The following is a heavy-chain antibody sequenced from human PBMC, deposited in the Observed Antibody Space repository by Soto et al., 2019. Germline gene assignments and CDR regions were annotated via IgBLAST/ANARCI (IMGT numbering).Heavy chain of an antibody. CDR2: ISYDGSNK. Sequence: GGSLRLSCAASGFTFSSYGMHWVRQAPGKGLEWVAVISYDGSNKYYADSVKGRFTISRDKSKNTLYLQMNSLRAEDTAVYYCAKDPIAVAGTLDYYYYYGMDVWGQGTTVTVSS. V-gene: IGHV3-30*18. J-gene: IGHJ6*02. CDR3: AKDPIAVAGTLDYYYYYGMDV. D-gene: IGHD6-19*01. CDR1: GFTFSSYG.